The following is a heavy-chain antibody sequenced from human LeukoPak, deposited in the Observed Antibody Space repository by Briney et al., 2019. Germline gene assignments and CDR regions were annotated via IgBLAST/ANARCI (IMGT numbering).Heavy chain of an antibody. Sequence: PSETLSLTCTVSGGSISSGSYYWGWIRQPAGKGLEWIGRIYTSGSTNYNPSLKSRVTISVDTSKNQFSLKLSSVTAADTAVYYCARDSDGGSGTSDYWGQGTLVTVSS. CDR1: GGSISSGSYY. CDR2: IYTSGST. CDR3: ARDSDGGSGTSDY. D-gene: IGHD3-10*01. V-gene: IGHV4-61*02. J-gene: IGHJ4*02.